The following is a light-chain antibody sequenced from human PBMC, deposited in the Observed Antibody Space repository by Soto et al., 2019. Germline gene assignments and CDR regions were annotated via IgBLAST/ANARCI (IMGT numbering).Light chain of an antibody. CDR1: SSDVGGYNY. Sequence: QSALTQPASVSGSPGQSITISCTGTSSDVGGYNYVSWYQQHPGKAPKLMIYDVSNRPSGVSNRFSGSKSGNTASLTISGLQAEDEADYYCSSYTSSSPSFYVFGTGTKLTVL. V-gene: IGLV2-14*01. CDR2: DVS. CDR3: SSYTSSSPSFYV. J-gene: IGLJ1*01.